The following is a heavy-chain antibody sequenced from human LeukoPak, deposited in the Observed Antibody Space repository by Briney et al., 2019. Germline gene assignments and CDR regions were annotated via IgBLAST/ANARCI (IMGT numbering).Heavy chain of an antibody. CDR1: GYTFTTYD. CDR3: ARTYYYDSADFRTLYGMDA. Sequence: GASVKVSCKASGYTFTTYDINWVRQATGQGLEWMGWMDPNSGNTGYAQKFQGRVTMTRNTSIRTAYMELSSLRSEDTAVYYCARTYYYDSADFRTLYGMDAWGQGTTVTVSS. V-gene: IGHV1-8*01. J-gene: IGHJ6*02. D-gene: IGHD3-22*01. CDR2: MDPNSGNT.